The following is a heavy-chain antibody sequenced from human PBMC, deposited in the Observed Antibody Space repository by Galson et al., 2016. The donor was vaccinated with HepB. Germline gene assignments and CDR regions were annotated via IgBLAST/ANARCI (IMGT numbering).Heavy chain of an antibody. V-gene: IGHV4-39*01. J-gene: IGHJ5*02. CDR2: IYYSGTT. CDR1: GGSISSRSYY. D-gene: IGHD1-26*01. Sequence: SETLSLTCTVSGGSISSRSYYWGWVRQPPGKGLEWIGTIYYSGTTYYNPSLKSRVTISVDTSKNQLSLRVSSLTAADTAVYYCAKPHGVATQYIVAAVSAWFDPWGQGTLVTVSS. CDR3: AKPHGVATQYIVAAVSAWFDP.